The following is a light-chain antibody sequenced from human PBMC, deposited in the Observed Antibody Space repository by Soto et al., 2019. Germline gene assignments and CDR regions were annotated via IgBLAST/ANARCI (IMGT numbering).Light chain of an antibody. J-gene: IGLJ1*01. V-gene: IGLV1-40*01. CDR3: QSYDSSLSGYV. CDR1: SSSIGAGYD. CDR2: ANP. Sequence: QSVLTQPPSVSGAPGQRVTISCTGSSSSIGAGYDVHWSQQLPGTAPKLLIYANPNRPSGVPGRFSGSKSGTSASLAITGLQAEDEADYYCQSYDSSLSGYVFGTGTKLTVL.